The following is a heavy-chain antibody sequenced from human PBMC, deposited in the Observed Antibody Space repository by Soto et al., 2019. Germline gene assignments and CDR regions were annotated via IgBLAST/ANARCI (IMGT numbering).Heavy chain of an antibody. Sequence: QVQLVQSGAEVKKPGASVKVSCKASGYTFTSYGISWVRQAPGQGLEWMGWISTYNGNTNFTQKLQGRVTMTTDTSTSTAYMGLRSLRSDDTAVYYCARDREYNWNYNWFDPWGQGTLVTVSS. CDR2: ISTYNGNT. CDR3: ARDREYNWNYNWFDP. D-gene: IGHD1-7*01. V-gene: IGHV1-18*01. CDR1: GYTFTSYG. J-gene: IGHJ5*02.